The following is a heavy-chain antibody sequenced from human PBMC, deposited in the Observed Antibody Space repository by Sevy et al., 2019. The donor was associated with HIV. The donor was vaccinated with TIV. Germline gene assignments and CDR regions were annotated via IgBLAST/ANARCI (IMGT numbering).Heavy chain of an antibody. Sequence: GGSLRLSCAASGFTFSSYEMNWVRQAPGKGLEWVSYISNSGSTIYYSDSVKGRFTISRDNAKNSLSLQMNGLRVEDTGVYYCARVPDSGGRGRADYWGQGTRVTVSS. CDR2: ISNSGSTI. J-gene: IGHJ4*02. CDR3: ARVPDSGGRGRADY. CDR1: GFTFSSYE. D-gene: IGHD1-26*01. V-gene: IGHV3-48*03.